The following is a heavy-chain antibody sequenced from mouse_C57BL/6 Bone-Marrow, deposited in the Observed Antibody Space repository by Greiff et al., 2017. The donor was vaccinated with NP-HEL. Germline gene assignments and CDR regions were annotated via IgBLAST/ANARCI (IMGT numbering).Heavy chain of an antibody. J-gene: IGHJ2*01. D-gene: IGHD1-2*01. Sequence: VKLVESGAELVRPGASVTLSCKASGYTFTDYEMHWVKQTPVHGLEWIGAIDPETGGTAYNQKFKGKAILTADKSSSTAYMELRSLTSEDSAVYYCTRFSHYDGYYFDYWGQGTTLTVSS. CDR3: TRFSHYDGYYFDY. CDR2: IDPETGGT. V-gene: IGHV1-15*01. CDR1: GYTFTDYE.